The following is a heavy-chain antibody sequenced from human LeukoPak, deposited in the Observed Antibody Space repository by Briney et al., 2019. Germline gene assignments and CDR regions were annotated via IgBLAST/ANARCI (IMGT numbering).Heavy chain of an antibody. V-gene: IGHV3-30*03. D-gene: IGHD3-16*01. CDR3: VRGDSPRGGYFEY. Sequence: GGSLRLSCAASGFNFRGFGMHWARQAPGTGPEWVAVIYNGGNTKYYGDSVKGRLTISRDNSKNTLYLQMDSLRPDDTAVYYCVRGDSPRGGYFEYWGQGILVTVSS. CDR2: IYNGGNTK. J-gene: IGHJ4*02. CDR1: GFNFRGFG.